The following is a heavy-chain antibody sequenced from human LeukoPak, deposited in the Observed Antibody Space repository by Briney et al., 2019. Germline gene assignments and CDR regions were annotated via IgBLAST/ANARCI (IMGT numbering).Heavy chain of an antibody. J-gene: IGHJ4*02. CDR3: ARDSSGWETYDY. D-gene: IGHD6-19*01. CDR1: GFTFSSYA. CDR2: IYTSGST. V-gene: IGHV4-4*09. Sequence: KSGGSLRLSCAASGFTFSSYAMSWIRQPPGKGLEWIGYIYTSGSTNYNPSLKSRVTISVNTSKNQFSLKLSSVTAADTAVYYCARDSSGWETYDYWGQGTLVTVSS.